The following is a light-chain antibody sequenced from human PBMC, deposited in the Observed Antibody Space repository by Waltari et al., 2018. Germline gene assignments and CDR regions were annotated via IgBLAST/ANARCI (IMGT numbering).Light chain of an antibody. CDR1: SSDVGGYNY. V-gene: IGLV2-11*01. J-gene: IGLJ3*02. CDR3: CSYAGSYTWV. CDR2: DVS. Sequence: QSALPQPRSVSGSPGQSVTISCTGTSSDVGGYNYVSWYQQHPGKAPKLMIYDVSKRPSGVPDRFSGSKSGNTASLTTSGLQAEDEADYYCCSYAGSYTWVFGGGTKVTVL.